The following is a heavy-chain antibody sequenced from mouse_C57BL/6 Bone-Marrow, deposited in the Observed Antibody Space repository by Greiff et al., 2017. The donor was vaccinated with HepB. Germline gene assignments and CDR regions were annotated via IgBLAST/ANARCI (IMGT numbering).Heavy chain of an antibody. CDR2: IDPETGGT. CDR1: GYTFTDYE. V-gene: IGHV1-15*01. Sequence: QVHVKQSGAELVRPGASVTLSCKASGYTFTDYEMHWVKQTPVHGLEWIGAIDPETGGTAYNQKFKGKAILTADKSSSTAYMELRSLTSEDSAVYYCTREEYYFDYWGQGTTLTVSS. J-gene: IGHJ2*01. CDR3: TREEYYFDY.